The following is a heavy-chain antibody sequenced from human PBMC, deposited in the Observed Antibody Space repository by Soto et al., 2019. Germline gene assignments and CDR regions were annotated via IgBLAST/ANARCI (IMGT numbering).Heavy chain of an antibody. V-gene: IGHV3-30-3*01. Sequence: SLRLSCAASGFTFSSYAMHWVRQAPGKGLEWVAVISYDGSNKYYADSVKGRFTISRDNSKITLYLQMNSLRAEDTAVYYCARGPGELLSLDYWGQGTLVTVSS. CDR2: ISYDGSNK. J-gene: IGHJ4*02. CDR3: ARGPGELLSLDY. CDR1: GFTFSSYA. D-gene: IGHD1-26*01.